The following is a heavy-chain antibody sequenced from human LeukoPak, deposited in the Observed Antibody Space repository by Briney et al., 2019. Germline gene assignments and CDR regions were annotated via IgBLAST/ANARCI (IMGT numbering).Heavy chain of an antibody. J-gene: IGHJ4*02. CDR3: ARGHNWGLDY. D-gene: IGHD1-1*01. CDR1: GDSVSSNSVG. V-gene: IGHV6-1*01. CDR2: TSYRSKWYN. Sequence: SQTLSLTCAISGDSVSSNSVGWNWIRQSPSRGLEWLATTSYRSKWYNDYAESVKTRITVNPDTSKNQFSLQLDSATPEDTAVYYCARGHNWGLDYWGQGTLVTVSS.